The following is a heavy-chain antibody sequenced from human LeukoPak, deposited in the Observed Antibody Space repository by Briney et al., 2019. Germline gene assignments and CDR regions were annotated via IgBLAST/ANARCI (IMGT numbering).Heavy chain of an antibody. D-gene: IGHD4-17*01. CDR1: GLTFSSYS. Sequence: GGSLRLSCAASGLTFSSYSMNWVRQAPGKGLEWVSSISSSSSYIYYADSVKGRFTISRNNAKNSLYLQMDSLRAEDTAVYYCARFYGVPGGWFDPWGQGTLVTVSS. V-gene: IGHV3-21*01. CDR3: ARFYGVPGGWFDP. CDR2: ISSSSSYI. J-gene: IGHJ5*02.